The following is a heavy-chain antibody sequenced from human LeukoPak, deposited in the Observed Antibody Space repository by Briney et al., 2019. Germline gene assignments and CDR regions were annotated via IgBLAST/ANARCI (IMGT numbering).Heavy chain of an antibody. J-gene: IGHJ4*02. CDR1: GGSFSGYY. CDR3: ARNSPSGWSYDY. CDR2: IYHSGST. Sequence: SESLSLTCAVYGGSFSGYYWSWVRQPPGKGLEWIGEIYHSGSTNYNPSLKSRVTISVDKSKNQFSLKLSSVTAADTAVYYCARNSPSGWSYDYWGQGTLVTVSS. D-gene: IGHD6-19*01. V-gene: IGHV4-34*01.